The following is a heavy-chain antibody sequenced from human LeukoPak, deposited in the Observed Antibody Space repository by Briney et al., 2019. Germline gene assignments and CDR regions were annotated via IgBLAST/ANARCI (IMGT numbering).Heavy chain of an antibody. J-gene: IGHJ6*03. CDR2: IYPGDFDT. D-gene: IGHD3-9*01. Sequence: GESLKISCKGSGYSFTSYWIGWVRQMPGKGLEWMGIIYPGDFDTRYSPSFQGQVTISADKSISTAYLQWSSLKASDTAMYYCARHDFPKGTTLVTDWDYYYMDVWGKGTTVTVSS. CDR3: ARHDFPKGTTLVTDWDYYYMDV. V-gene: IGHV5-51*01. CDR1: GYSFTSYW.